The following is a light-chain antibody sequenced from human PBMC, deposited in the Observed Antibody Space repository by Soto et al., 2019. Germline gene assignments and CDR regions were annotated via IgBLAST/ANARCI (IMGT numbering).Light chain of an antibody. CDR1: QSVSSSY. CDR2: GAS. V-gene: IGKV3-20*01. CDR3: QQYGSSPPTYT. Sequence: EIVLTQSPGTLSLSPGERATLSCRASQSVSSSYLAWYQQKPGQAPRLLIYGASSRATGIPDRFSGSGSGTDFTLTTSRLEPEDFAVYYCQQYGSSPPTYTFGQGTKLEI. J-gene: IGKJ2*01.